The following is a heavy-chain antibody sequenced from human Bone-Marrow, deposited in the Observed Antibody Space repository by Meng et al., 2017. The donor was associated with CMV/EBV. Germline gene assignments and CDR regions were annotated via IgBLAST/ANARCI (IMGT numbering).Heavy chain of an antibody. CDR3: ARYCRSSSCYPYYYYGVDG. V-gene: IGHV4-59*01. CDR2: IYYSGST. D-gene: IGHD2-2*01. Sequence: SETLSLTCAVYGGSFSGYYWSWIRQPPGKGLEWIGYIYYSGSTNYNPSLKSRVTISVDTSKNQFSLKLTSVTAADTAVYYCARYCRSSSCYPYYYYGVDGWGQGTTVTVSS. CDR1: GGSFSGYY. J-gene: IGHJ6*02.